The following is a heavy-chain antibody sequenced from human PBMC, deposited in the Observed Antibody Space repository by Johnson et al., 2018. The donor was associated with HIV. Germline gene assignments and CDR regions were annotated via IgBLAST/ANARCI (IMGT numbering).Heavy chain of an antibody. CDR1: GFIVSSNY. D-gene: IGHD1-26*01. CDR2: IYSGGST. CDR3: AKGYSGSYGLDAFDI. J-gene: IGHJ3*02. Sequence: EVQLLESGGGLVQPGGSLRLSCAASGFIVSSNYMTWVRQAPGKGLEWVSVIYSGGSTYYADSVRGRFTISRDNSKNTLYLQMNSLRVEDTAVYYCAKGYSGSYGLDAFDIWGQGTMVTVSS. V-gene: IGHV3-66*01.